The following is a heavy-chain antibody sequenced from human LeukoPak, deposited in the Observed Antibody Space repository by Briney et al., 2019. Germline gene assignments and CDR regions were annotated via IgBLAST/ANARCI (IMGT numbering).Heavy chain of an antibody. CDR3: ARHYYAGGDYDLDF. CDR1: GDPIRSYY. J-gene: IGHJ4*01. D-gene: IGHD2-21*02. CDR2: IYYGGST. V-gene: IGHV4-59*08. Sequence: KPAEPLTLPCRVSGDPIRSYYWSWLRQSPGKGLEWIGYIYYGGSTKYNPSLKSRVTISVDTSKNQFSLKLSSVTAADTAVYYCARHYYAGGDYDLDFWGQGTMVTVSS.